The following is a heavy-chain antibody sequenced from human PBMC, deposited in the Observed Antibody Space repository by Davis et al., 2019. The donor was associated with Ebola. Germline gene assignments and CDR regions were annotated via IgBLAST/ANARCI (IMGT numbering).Heavy chain of an antibody. J-gene: IGHJ4*02. D-gene: IGHD2-15*01. V-gene: IGHV3-23*01. CDR1: GFTVSGNY. CDR2: ISGSGGST. CDR3: AKDQYAQDIVVVVAATFDY. Sequence: GESLKISCAASGFTVSGNYMSWVRQAPGKGLEWVSAISGSGGSTYYADSVKGRFTISRDNSKNTLYLQMNSLRAEDTAVYYCAKDQYAQDIVVVVAATFDYWGQGTLVTVSS.